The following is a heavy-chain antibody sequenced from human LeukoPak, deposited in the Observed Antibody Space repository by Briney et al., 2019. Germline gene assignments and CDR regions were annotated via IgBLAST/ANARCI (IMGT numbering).Heavy chain of an antibody. V-gene: IGHV4-34*01. Sequence: SETLSLTCAVYGGSFSGYYWSWIRQPPGKGLERIGEINHSGSTNYNPSLKSRVTISVDTSKNQFSLKLSSVTAADTAVYYCARAGFTYYYGSGSYKTHYGMDVWGQGTTVTVSS. J-gene: IGHJ6*02. CDR3: ARAGFTYYYGSGSYKTHYGMDV. D-gene: IGHD3-10*01. CDR2: INHSGST. CDR1: GGSFSGYY.